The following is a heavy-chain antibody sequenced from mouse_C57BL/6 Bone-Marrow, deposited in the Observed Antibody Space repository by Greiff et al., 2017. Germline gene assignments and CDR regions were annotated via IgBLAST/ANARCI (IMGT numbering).Heavy chain of an antibody. J-gene: IGHJ2*01. CDR1: GFTFSSYG. D-gene: IGHD1-2*01. CDR2: ISSGGSYT. CDR3: ARRGLLRLFDY. Sequence: EVQGVESGGDLVKPGGSLKLSCAASGFTFSSYGMAWVRQTPDKRLEWVATISSGGSYTYYPDSVKGLFTISRDNAKNTLYLQMSSLKSEDTAMYYCARRGLLRLFDYWGQGTTLTVSS. V-gene: IGHV5-6*01.